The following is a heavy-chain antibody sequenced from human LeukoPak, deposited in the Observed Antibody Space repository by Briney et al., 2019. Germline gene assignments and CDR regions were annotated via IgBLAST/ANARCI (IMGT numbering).Heavy chain of an antibody. CDR1: GFTFSSSA. D-gene: IGHD6-19*01. CDR2: ISASGGST. J-gene: IGHJ5*02. Sequence: GGSLRLSCAASGFTFSSSAMSWVRQVPGKGLEWVSGISASGGSTHYADSVRGRFTISRDNSKNTLYLQMNSLRAEDTAVYYCARALAVAGTGGFDPWGQGTLATVSS. V-gene: IGHV3-23*01. CDR3: ARALAVAGTGGFDP.